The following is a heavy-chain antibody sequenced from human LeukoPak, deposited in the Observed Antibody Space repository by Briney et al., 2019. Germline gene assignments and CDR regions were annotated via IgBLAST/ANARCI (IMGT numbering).Heavy chain of an antibody. D-gene: IGHD6-6*01. CDR2: INHSGST. CDR3: ARPQWGFEYSSSSALDY. J-gene: IGHJ4*02. CDR1: GGSFSGYY. V-gene: IGHV4-34*01. Sequence: PSETLSLTCAVYGGSFSGYYWSWIRQPPGKGLEWIGEINHSGSTNYNPSLKSRVTISVDTSKNQFSLKLSSVTAADTAVYYCARPQWGFEYSSSSALDYWGQGTLVTVSS.